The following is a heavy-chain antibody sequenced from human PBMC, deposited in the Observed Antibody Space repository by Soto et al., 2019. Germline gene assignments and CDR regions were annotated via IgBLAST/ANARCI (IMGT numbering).Heavy chain of an antibody. V-gene: IGHV3-9*01. CDR1: GFTFDDYA. J-gene: IGHJ3*01. CDR2: ISFNSGSI. D-gene: IGHD2-2*01. Sequence: GGSLRLSCVASGFTFDDYAMHWVRQAPGKGLEWVSGISFNSGSIGYAESVKGRFTISRDNARNSLYLQMNSLRAEDTALYYCARDLEENQPLYDALDFWGQGTMVTFSS. CDR3: ARDLEENQPLYDALDF.